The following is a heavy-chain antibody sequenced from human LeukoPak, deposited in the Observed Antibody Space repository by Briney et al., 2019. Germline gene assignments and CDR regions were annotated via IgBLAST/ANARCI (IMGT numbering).Heavy chain of an antibody. D-gene: IGHD6-13*01. CDR2: INHSGST. CDR1: GFTVSSNY. CDR3: ARGLSSWHDYYFDY. V-gene: IGHV4-34*01. J-gene: IGHJ4*02. Sequence: GSLRLSCAASGFTVSSNYMSWIRQPPGKGLEWIGEINHSGSTNYNPSLKSRVTISVDTSKNQFSLKLSSVTAADTAVYYCARGLSSWHDYYFDYWGQGTLVTVSS.